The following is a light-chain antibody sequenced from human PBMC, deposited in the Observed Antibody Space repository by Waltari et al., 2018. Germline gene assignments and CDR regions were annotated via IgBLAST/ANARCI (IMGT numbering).Light chain of an antibody. CDR1: QSVVSNY. Sequence: EIVLTQSPGTLSLSPGEKATLSCRASQSVVSNYLAWYQQKPGQAPRLLIFGASSRAAGIPDRFSGRGSGTDFTLTISRLKPEDFAVFYCHQYGSSPWTFGQGTKVEIK. CDR3: HQYGSSPWT. V-gene: IGKV3-20*01. CDR2: GAS. J-gene: IGKJ1*01.